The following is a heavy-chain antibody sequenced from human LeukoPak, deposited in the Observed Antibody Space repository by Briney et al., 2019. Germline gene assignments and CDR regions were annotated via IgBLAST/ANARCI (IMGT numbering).Heavy chain of an antibody. CDR2: IYYSGRT. Sequence: SETLSLTCTVSGGSVNSGGYYWTWIRQHPGKGLEWLGYIYYSGRTYYNPSLKSRITISLDTSKNQLSLNLTSVSAADTAFYFCARSSDYGDYDWGQGTLITVSS. J-gene: IGHJ4*02. CDR3: ARSSDYGDYD. V-gene: IGHV4-31*03. D-gene: IGHD4-17*01. CDR1: GGSVNSGGYY.